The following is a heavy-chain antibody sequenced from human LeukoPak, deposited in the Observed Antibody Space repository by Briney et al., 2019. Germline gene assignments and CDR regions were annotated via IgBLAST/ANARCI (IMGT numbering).Heavy chain of an antibody. V-gene: IGHV4-28*05. J-gene: IGHJ5*02. CDR2: IYYSGGI. D-gene: IGHD3-3*01. Sequence: PSETLSLTCAVSGYSISSSNWWGWIRQPPGKGLEWIGYIYYSGGIYYNSSLKSRVTISVDTSKNQFSLKLSSVTAADTAVYYCARGTTYYDFWSGYADWFDPWGQGTLVTVSS. CDR1: GYSISSSNW. CDR3: ARGTTYYDFWSGYADWFDP.